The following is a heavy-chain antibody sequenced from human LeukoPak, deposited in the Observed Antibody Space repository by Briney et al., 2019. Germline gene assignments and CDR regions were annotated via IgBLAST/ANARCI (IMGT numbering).Heavy chain of an antibody. Sequence: SQTLSPTCTVSGASVSSASYYWSWIRQPPGNGLEWIGYIYYSGSTNYNPSLRSRVIISLDTSKSQFSLKLSSVTAADTAVYYCARRVVWYGIYYFDSWGQGTLVTVSS. CDR2: IYYSGST. V-gene: IGHV4-61*01. CDR1: GASVSSASYY. D-gene: IGHD3-3*01. J-gene: IGHJ4*02. CDR3: ARRVVWYGIYYFDS.